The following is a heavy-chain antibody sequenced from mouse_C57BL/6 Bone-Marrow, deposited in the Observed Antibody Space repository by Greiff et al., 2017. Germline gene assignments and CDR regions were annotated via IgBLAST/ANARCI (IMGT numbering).Heavy chain of an antibody. CDR2: IYPGNSDT. CDR3: TRWGTSTVVATRLSYFDY. CDR1: GYTFTSYW. J-gene: IGHJ2*01. V-gene: IGHV1-5*01. D-gene: IGHD1-1*01. Sequence: EVQLQQSGTVLARPGASVKMSCKTSGYTFTSYWMHWVKQRPGQGLEWIGAIYPGNSDTSYNQKFKGKAKLTAVTSASTAYMELSSLTNEDSAVYYCTRWGTSTVVATRLSYFDYWGQGTTLTVSS.